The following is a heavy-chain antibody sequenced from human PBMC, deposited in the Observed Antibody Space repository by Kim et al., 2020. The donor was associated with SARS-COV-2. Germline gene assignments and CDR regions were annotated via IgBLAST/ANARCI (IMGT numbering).Heavy chain of an antibody. V-gene: IGHV3-9*01. D-gene: IGHD3-9*01. Sequence: GGSLRLSCAASGFTFDDYAMHWVRQAPGKGLEWVSGISWNSGSIGYADSVKGRFTISRDNAKNSLYLQMNSLRAEDTALYYCAKGYPYYDILTGYSIGPYYFDYWGQGTLGTVSS. CDR3: AKGYPYYDILTGYSIGPYYFDY. J-gene: IGHJ4*02. CDR1: GFTFDDYA. CDR2: ISWNSGSI.